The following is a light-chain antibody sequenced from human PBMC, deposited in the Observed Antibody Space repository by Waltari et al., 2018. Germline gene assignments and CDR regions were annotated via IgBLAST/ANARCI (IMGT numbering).Light chain of an antibody. CDR3: QQSYSTPRT. J-gene: IGKJ4*01. V-gene: IGKV1-39*01. Sequence: DIQMTQSPSSLPASVGDRVTITCRASQSISSYLNWYQQKPGKAPKLLIYAASSLQSGVPSRFSGSGSGTDFTLTISSLQPEDFATYYCQQSYSTPRTFGGGTKVEIK. CDR1: QSISSY. CDR2: AAS.